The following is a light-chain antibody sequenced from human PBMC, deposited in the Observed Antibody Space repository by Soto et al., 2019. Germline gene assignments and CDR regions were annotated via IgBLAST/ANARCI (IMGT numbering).Light chain of an antibody. CDR1: SSNIGSYT. V-gene: IGLV1-44*01. CDR3: AAWDDSLNGVV. Sequence: QSVLTQPPSASGTPGQRVTISFSGSSSNIGSYTVNWYQQLPGTAPKLLIYSNNQRPSGVPDRFSGSKSGTSASLAISGLQSEDEADYNCAAWDDSLNGVVFGGGTKLTVL. J-gene: IGLJ2*01. CDR2: SNN.